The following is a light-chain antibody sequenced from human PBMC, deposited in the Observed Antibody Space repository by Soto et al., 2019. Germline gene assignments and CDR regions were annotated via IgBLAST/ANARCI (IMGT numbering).Light chain of an antibody. CDR2: GAS. CDR3: QQYGSSWWT. Sequence: EIVLTQSPGTLSLSPGERATLSCRASQTVSNNYLAWYQQKPGQAPRLLIYGASSRATGIPDRFRGSGSGTDFTLTISRLETEDFAVYFCQQYGSSWWTFGKGTKVEIK. J-gene: IGKJ1*01. V-gene: IGKV3-20*01. CDR1: QTVSNNY.